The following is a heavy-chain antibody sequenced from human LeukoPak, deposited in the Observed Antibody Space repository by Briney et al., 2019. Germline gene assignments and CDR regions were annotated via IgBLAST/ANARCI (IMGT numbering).Heavy chain of an antibody. CDR1: GYSFTSYW. V-gene: IGHV5-51*01. D-gene: IGHD3-22*01. CDR2: IYPGDSDT. Sequence: GESLKISCNGSGYSFTSYWIGWVRQMPGKGLEWMGIIYPGDSDTRYSPSFQGQVTISADKSISTAYLQWSSLKASDTAMYYCAIPQPYSYDSSGYLYYWGQGTLVTVSS. J-gene: IGHJ4*02. CDR3: AIPQPYSYDSSGYLYY.